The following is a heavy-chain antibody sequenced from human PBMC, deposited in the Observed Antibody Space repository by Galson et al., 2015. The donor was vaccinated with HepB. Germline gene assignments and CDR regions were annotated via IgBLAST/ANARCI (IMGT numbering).Heavy chain of an antibody. CDR2: IYYSGST. CDR1: GGSISSGGYS. D-gene: IGHD5-24*01. V-gene: IGHV4-30-4*07. CDR3: ARGRDGFDY. Sequence: TLSLTCAVSGGSISSGGYSWSWIRQPPGKGLEWIGYIYYSGSTYYNPSLKSRVTISVDTSKNQFSLKLSSVTAADTAVYYCARGRDGFDYWGQGTLVTVSS. J-gene: IGHJ4*02.